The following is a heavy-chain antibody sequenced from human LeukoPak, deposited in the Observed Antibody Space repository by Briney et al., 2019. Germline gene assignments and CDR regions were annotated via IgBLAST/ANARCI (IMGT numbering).Heavy chain of an antibody. CDR2: IYTSGST. D-gene: IGHD4-17*01. J-gene: IGHJ4*02. CDR3: ARELFYGDYLDY. V-gene: IGHV4-61*02. Sequence: PSETLSLTCTVSGGSISSGSYYWSWIRQPAGKGLEWIGRIYTSGSTNYNPSLKSRVTISVDTSKNQFSLKLSSVTAADTAVYYCARELFYGDYLDYWGQGTLVTVSS. CDR1: GGSISSGSYY.